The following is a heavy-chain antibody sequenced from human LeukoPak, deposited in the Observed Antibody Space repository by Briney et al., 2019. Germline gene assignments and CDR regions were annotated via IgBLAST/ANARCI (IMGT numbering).Heavy chain of an antibody. J-gene: IGHJ4*02. CDR1: GFTFSSYW. D-gene: IGHD3-22*01. V-gene: IGHV3-74*01. CDR2: INSDGSST. Sequence: PGGSLRLSCAASGFTFSSYWMHWVRQAPGKGLVWVSRINSDGSSTGYADSVKGRFTISRDNAKNTLYLQMNSLRTEDTAVYYCAIDYDSSGLIEWGQGTLVIVSS. CDR3: AIDYDSSGLIE.